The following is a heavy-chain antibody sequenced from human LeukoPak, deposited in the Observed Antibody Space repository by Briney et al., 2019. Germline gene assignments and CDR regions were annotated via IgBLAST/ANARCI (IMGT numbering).Heavy chain of an antibody. CDR1: GDSISGGDYY. D-gene: IGHD6-13*01. CDR2: ISTSGTT. Sequence: PSQTLSLTCTVSGDSISGGDYYWTWIRQPAGKGLEWIGRISTSGTTNYNPSLKSRVSFFLDTPKNQFSLNLSSVTAADTAVYYCARGYFSSWYCNWFDPWGQGTLVAVSS. J-gene: IGHJ5*02. CDR3: ARGYFSSWYCNWFDP. V-gene: IGHV4-61*02.